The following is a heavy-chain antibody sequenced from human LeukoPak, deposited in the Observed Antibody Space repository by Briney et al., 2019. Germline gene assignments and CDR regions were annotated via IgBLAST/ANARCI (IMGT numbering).Heavy chain of an antibody. CDR3: TRDRDDDSSGSLDDAFDI. CDR1: GFTFSSYS. V-gene: IGHV3-21*01. CDR2: ISSRSSYI. D-gene: IGHD3-22*01. J-gene: IGHJ3*02. Sequence: GGSLRLSCAASGFTFSSYSMNWVRQAPGKGLEWVSSISSRSSYIYNADSVKGRFTISRDNAKNSLYLQMNSLRAEDTAVYYCTRDRDDDSSGSLDDAFDIWGQGTMVTVSS.